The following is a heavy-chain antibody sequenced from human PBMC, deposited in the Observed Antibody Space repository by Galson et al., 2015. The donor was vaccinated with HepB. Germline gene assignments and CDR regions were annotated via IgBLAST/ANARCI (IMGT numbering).Heavy chain of an antibody. J-gene: IGHJ5*02. CDR3: ARGGLVVVVGANLNNWFDP. CDR2: INPYSRYT. V-gene: IGHV1-18*01. D-gene: IGHD2-15*01. CDR1: GYTFSDYS. Sequence: SVKVSCKASGYTFSDYSITWVRQAPGQGLEWMGWINPYSRYTQYAQKVQGRVIMTTDTPTSTAYMELRSLRSDDTAVYYCARGGLVVVVGANLNNWFDPWGQGTLVTVSS.